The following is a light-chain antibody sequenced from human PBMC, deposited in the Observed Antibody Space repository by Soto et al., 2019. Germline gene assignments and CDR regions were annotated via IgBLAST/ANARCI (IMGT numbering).Light chain of an antibody. CDR3: SSYTTSSPFV. Sequence: QSALAQPASVSGSPGQSITISCTGTSSDVGRYDFVSWFQQHPGKAPKLMIYDVSIRPSGLSDHFSGSKSGNTASLTISGLQAEDEADYYCSSYTTSSPFVFGTGTKVTVL. J-gene: IGLJ1*01. V-gene: IGLV2-14*01. CDR1: SSDVGRYDF. CDR2: DVS.